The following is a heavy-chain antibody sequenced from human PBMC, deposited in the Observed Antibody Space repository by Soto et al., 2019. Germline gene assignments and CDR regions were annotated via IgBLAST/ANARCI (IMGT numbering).Heavy chain of an antibody. J-gene: IGHJ5*02. CDR2: FHYSANT. CDR1: GDSISSNY. D-gene: IGHD3-16*01. CDR3: AKTKEGGFDP. V-gene: IGHV4-59*01. Sequence: QVQLQESGPGLVKPSETVSLTCTVSGDSISSNYWSWIRQPPGKGLEWIGYFHYSANTNYNPSLKSRVIISVDTSKNQFFLKLTSVTATDTAVYYCAKTKEGGFDPWGQGILVTVSS.